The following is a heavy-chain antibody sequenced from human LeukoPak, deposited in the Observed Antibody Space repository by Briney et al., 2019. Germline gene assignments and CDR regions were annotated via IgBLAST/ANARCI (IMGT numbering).Heavy chain of an antibody. CDR3: AKDLLAVNPLLTGPDY. CDR1: GFTFSSYG. Sequence: GGSLRLPCAASGFTFSSYGMHWVRQAPGKGLEWVAVILSDGSKEFYTDSVKGRFTISRDNSKNTLYLQMNSLRAEDTAVYYCAKDLLAVNPLLTGPDYWGQGTLVTVSS. V-gene: IGHV3-33*06. D-gene: IGHD3-9*01. J-gene: IGHJ4*02. CDR2: ILSDGSKE.